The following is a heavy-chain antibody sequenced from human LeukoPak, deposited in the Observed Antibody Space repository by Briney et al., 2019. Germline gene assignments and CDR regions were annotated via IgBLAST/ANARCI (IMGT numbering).Heavy chain of an antibody. CDR2: IYSCGSI. Sequence: GGSLRLSCAASGFTFDDYAMHWVRQAPGKGLEWVSVIYSCGSIYYAASVKGRFTISRDNSKNTLYLQMNSLRAEDTAVYYCAVGGTNYYYYYMDVWGKGTTVAISS. CDR1: GFTFDDYA. CDR3: AVGGTNYYYYYMDV. V-gene: IGHV3-66*01. D-gene: IGHD3-16*01. J-gene: IGHJ6*03.